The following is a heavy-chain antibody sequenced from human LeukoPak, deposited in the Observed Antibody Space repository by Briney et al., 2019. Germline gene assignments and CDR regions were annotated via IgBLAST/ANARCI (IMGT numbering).Heavy chain of an antibody. CDR1: GYTFTSYD. CDR2: MNPNSGNT. J-gene: IGHJ3*02. D-gene: IGHD6-13*01. CDR3: AAPAGKEAFDI. Sequence: ASVKVSCRASGYTFTSYDINWVRQATGQGLEWMGWMNPNSGNTGYAQKFQGRVTMTRDTSIITAYMELSRLRSDDTAVYYCAAPAGKEAFDILGQGTMVTVSS. V-gene: IGHV1-8*01.